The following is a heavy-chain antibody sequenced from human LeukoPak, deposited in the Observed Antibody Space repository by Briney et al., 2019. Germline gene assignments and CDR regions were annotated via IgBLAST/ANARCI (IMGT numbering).Heavy chain of an antibody. V-gene: IGHV3-30*04. J-gene: IGHJ4*02. CDR3: ARAGPSMVRGVIITGIFDY. CDR1: GFTFSSYA. Sequence: GRSLRLSCAASGFTFSSYAMHWVRQAPGKGLEWVAVISYDGSNKYYADSVKGRFTISRDNSKNTLYLQMNSLRAEDTAVYDCARAGPSMVRGVIITGIFDYWGQGTLVTVSS. D-gene: IGHD3-10*01. CDR2: ISYDGSNK.